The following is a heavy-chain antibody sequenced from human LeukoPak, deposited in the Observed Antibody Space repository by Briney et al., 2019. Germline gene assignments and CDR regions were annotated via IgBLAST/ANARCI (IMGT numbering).Heavy chain of an antibody. V-gene: IGHV1-18*01. CDR1: GYRFITYG. CDR3: ARDVFEGFGERVIDAFDL. J-gene: IGHJ3*01. D-gene: IGHD3-10*01. CDR2: ISAYNGNT. Sequence: ASVTVSCKASGYRFITYGLSWVRQAPGQGLEWMGCISAYNGNTNFAPKLQGRVTMTADTSTSTAYMELRSLRSDDTAVYYCARDVFEGFGERVIDAFDLWGQGTMVTVSS.